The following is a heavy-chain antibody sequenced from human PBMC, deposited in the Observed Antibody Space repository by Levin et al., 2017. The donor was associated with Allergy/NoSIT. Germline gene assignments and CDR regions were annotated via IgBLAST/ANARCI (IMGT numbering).Heavy chain of an antibody. CDR2: INSDGSST. D-gene: IGHD4-17*01. CDR3: ARAVYGDFEFDY. CDR1: GFTFSSYW. J-gene: IGHJ4*02. Sequence: GGSLRLSCAASGFTFSSYWMHWVRQAPGKGLVWVSRINSDGSSTSYADSVKGRFTISRDNAKNTLYLQMNSLRAEDTAVYYCARAVYGDFEFDYWGQGTLVTVSS. V-gene: IGHV3-74*01.